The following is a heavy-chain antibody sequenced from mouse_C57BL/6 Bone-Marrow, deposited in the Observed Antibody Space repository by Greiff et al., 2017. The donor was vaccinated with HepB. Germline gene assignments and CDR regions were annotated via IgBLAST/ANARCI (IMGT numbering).Heavy chain of an antibody. J-gene: IGHJ1*03. D-gene: IGHD1-1*01. V-gene: IGHV14-4*01. CDR1: GFNIKDDY. Sequence: EVKLMESGAELVRPGASVKLSCTASGFNIKDDYMHWVKQRPEQGLEWIGWIDPENGDTEYASKFQGKATITADTSSNTAYLQLSSLTSEDTAVYYCTLDFYCGSSYGYWYLDVWGTGTTVTVSS. CDR3: TLDFYCGSSYGYWYLDV. CDR2: IDPENGDT.